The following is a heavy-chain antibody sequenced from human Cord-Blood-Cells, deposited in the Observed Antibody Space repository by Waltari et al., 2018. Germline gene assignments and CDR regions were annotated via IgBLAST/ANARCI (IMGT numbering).Heavy chain of an antibody. CDR2: MNPNSGNT. CDR3: ARAHPIVVVPAALEFDP. J-gene: IGHJ5*02. CDR1: GYTFTSYD. Sequence: QVQLVQSGAEVKKPGASVKVSCKASGYTFTSYDINWVRQVTGQGLEWMGWMNPNSGNTGYAQKFQGRVTITRNTSISTAYMELSSLRSEDTAVYYCARAHPIVVVPAALEFDPWGQGTLVTVSS. D-gene: IGHD2-2*01. V-gene: IGHV1-8*03.